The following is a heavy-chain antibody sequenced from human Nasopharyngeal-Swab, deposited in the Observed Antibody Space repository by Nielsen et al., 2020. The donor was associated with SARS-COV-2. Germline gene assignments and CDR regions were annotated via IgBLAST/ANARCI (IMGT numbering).Heavy chain of an antibody. J-gene: IGHJ5*02. Sequence: WIRQPPGKGLEWIGYIYYSGSTNYNPSLKRRVTISVDTSKNQFSLKLSSVTAADTAVYYCAGLLRQQPHHQFDPWGQGTLVTVSS. CDR3: AGLLRQQPHHQFDP. V-gene: IGHV4-59*01. D-gene: IGHD6-13*01. CDR2: IYYSGST.